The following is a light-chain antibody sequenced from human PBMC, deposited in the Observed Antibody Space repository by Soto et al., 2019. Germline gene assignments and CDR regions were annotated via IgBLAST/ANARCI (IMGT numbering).Light chain of an antibody. J-gene: IGLJ3*02. Sequence: QSVLTQPPSASGTPGQRVTISCSGSSSNIGSNTVNWYQQLPGTAPKLLIYSNNQRPSGVPDRFSGSKSGTSASLAISGLQSEDEGDYYCAAWDDSLKRVFGGGTKLTVL. CDR2: SNN. V-gene: IGLV1-44*01. CDR3: AAWDDSLKRV. CDR1: SSNIGSNT.